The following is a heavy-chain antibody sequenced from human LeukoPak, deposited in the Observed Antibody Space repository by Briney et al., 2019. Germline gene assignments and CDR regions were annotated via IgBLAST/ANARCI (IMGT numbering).Heavy chain of an antibody. Sequence: PGGSLRLSCAASGFTFSTYNMNWVRQAPGKGLEWVSYVSSSSTSIYNADSVKGRFTISRDNAKNSLYLQMDRLRGHDPAVYYCSRVWSGQHLVLGDYWGQGALVTASS. CDR2: VSSSSTSI. J-gene: IGHJ4*02. D-gene: IGHD6-13*01. CDR3: SRVWSGQHLVLGDY. CDR1: GFTFSTYN. V-gene: IGHV3-48*01.